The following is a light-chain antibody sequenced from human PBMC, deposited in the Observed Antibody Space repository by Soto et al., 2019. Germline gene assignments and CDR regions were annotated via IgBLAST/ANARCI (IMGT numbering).Light chain of an antibody. CDR1: QTVNSDY. J-gene: IGKJ1*01. CDR2: GAS. V-gene: IGKV3-20*01. Sequence: EIVLTQSPGTLSLSPGETATLSCRPSQTVNSDYLAWFQQKPGQAPRLLIHGASTRATGFPARFSGSGSGTDFTLTISRLEPEDFAVYYCQQYGSSPGTFGQGTKV. CDR3: QQYGSSPGT.